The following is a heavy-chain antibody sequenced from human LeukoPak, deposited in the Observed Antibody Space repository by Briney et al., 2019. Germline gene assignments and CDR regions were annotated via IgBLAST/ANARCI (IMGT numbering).Heavy chain of an antibody. V-gene: IGHV5-51*01. Sequence: GESLKISCKCSGYSFTSYWIGWVRQMPGKGLEWMGVTYSGDSDTRYSPSFQGQVSISADKSISTAYRQWSSLKASETAMYYCARQEWFSFDIWGQGTMVTVSS. CDR2: TYSGDSDT. D-gene: IGHD3-3*01. CDR3: ARQEWFSFDI. J-gene: IGHJ3*02. CDR1: GYSFTSYW.